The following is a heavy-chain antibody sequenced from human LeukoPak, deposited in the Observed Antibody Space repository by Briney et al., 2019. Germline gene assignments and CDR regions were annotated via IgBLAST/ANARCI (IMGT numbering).Heavy chain of an antibody. CDR3: AELGITMIGGV. CDR2: ISVSSGSTK. D-gene: IGHD3-10*02. CDR1: GFTFSSYE. Sequence: GGSLRHSCAASGFTFSSYEMNWVRQAPGKGLEWLSYISVSSGSTKKYADSVQGRFAVSRDNAKNSLYLQMNSLRAEDTAVYYCAELGITMIGGVWGKGTTVTISS. J-gene: IGHJ6*04. V-gene: IGHV3-48*03.